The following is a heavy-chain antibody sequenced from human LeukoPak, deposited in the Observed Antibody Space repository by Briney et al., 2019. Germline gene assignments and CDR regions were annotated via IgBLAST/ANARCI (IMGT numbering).Heavy chain of an antibody. D-gene: IGHD3-22*01. V-gene: IGHV3-66*02. Sequence: GGSLRLSCAASGFTVSSNYMSWVRQAPGKGLEWVSVIYCGGSTYYADSVKGRFTISRDNSKNTLYLQMNSLRAEDTAVYYCARDMRRGYYDCWGQGTLVTVSS. J-gene: IGHJ4*02. CDR1: GFTVSSNY. CDR3: ARDMRRGYYDC. CDR2: IYCGGST.